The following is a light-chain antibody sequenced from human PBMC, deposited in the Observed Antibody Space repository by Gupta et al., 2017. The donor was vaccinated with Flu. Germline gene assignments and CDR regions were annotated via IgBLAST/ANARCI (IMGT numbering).Light chain of an antibody. CDR3: QAWDSTTYV. J-gene: IGLJ1*01. Sequence: SYELTQPPSVSVSPEQTATITCSGDKLGYKYVSWFQQKPGQSPILVIYHDTKRPSGIPERSSGSNSGNTASLTISGTQAMDEDDYFCQAWDSTTYVFGSGTKVTVL. V-gene: IGLV3-1*01. CDR2: HDT. CDR1: KLGYKY.